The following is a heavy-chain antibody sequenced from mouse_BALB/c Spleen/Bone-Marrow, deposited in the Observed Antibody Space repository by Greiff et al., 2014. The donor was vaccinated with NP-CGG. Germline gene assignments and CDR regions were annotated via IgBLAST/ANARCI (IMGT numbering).Heavy chain of an antibody. J-gene: IGHJ2*01. CDR2: IDPSDSIT. CDR3: SRGLLGLDY. V-gene: IGHV1-52*01. CDR1: GHTFTSFW. D-gene: IGHD1-2*01. Sequence: QVQLQQPGAELVRPGASVKLSCKASGHTFTSFWMNWVKQRPDQGLEWIGRIDPSDSITHYNRIFKDKAILTVDKSSSTAYMQLSSLTSEDSAVYYCSRGLLGLDYWGQDTTLTVSS.